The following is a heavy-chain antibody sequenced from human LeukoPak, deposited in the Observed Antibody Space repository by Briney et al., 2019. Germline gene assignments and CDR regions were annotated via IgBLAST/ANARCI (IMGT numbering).Heavy chain of an antibody. V-gene: IGHV3-48*01. CDR2: LTRTSSAT. D-gene: IGHD5-18*01. CDR1: GFTVSLYY. J-gene: IGHJ5*01. CDR3: ATGGSEYRSDWFDS. Sequence: GGSLRLSCAASGFTVSLYYMTWVRQAPGRGLEWLSYLTRTSSATWYADSVKGRFTIFRDNAKSSLYLQMNSLRVEDTAVYYCATGGSEYRSDWFDSWGQGTLVNVAS.